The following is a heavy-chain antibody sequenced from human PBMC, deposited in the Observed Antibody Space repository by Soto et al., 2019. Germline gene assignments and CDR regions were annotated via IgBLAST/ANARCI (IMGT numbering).Heavy chain of an antibody. CDR2: IYYSGST. V-gene: IGHV4-39*01. Sequence: SETLSLTCTVSGGSISSSSYYWGWIRQPPGNGLEWIGSIYYSGSTYYNPSLKSRVTISVDTSKTQFSLKLSSLTAADTAGYYCATLGHYYDSSGYYPPSYFDYWGQGTLVTVSS. J-gene: IGHJ4*02. CDR1: GGSISSSSYY. D-gene: IGHD3-22*01. CDR3: ATLGHYYDSSGYYPPSYFDY.